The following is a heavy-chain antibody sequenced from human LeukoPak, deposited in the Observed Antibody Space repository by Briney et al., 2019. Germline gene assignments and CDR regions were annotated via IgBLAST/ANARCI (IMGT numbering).Heavy chain of an antibody. D-gene: IGHD2-8*01. Sequence: AGGSLRLSCAASGFTFSSYAMSWVRQAPGKGLGWVSAISDSGDYTYYADSVKGRFTISRDNSKNTLYLQMNSLRAEDTAAYYCAKDTSIGKYCTNGVCSPFDYWGQGTLVTVSS. V-gene: IGHV3-23*01. J-gene: IGHJ4*02. CDR1: GFTFSSYA. CDR3: AKDTSIGKYCTNGVCSPFDY. CDR2: ISDSGDYT.